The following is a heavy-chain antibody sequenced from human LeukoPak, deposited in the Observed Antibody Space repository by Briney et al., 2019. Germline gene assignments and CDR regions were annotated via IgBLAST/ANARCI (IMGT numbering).Heavy chain of an antibody. V-gene: IGHV3-30*18. CDR2: ISYDGSNK. CDR3: AKLGREFGELLFSDY. J-gene: IGHJ4*02. Sequence: GGSLRLSCAASGFTFSSYGMHWVRQAPGKGLEWVAVISYDGSNKYYADSVKGRFTISRDNSKNMLYLQMNSLRAEDTAVYYCAKLGREFGELLFSDYWGQGTLVTVSS. D-gene: IGHD3-10*01. CDR1: GFTFSSYG.